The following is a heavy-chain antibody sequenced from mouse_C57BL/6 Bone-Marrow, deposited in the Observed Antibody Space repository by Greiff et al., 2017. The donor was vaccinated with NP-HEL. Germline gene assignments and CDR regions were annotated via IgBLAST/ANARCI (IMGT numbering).Heavy chain of an antibody. CDR2: INPNNGGT. Sequence: VQLQQSGPELVKPGASVKISYKASGYTFTDYYMNWVKQSHGKSLEWIGDINPNNGGTSYNQKFKGKATLTVDKSSSTAYMELRSLTSEDSAVYYCARCYYGSRGYFDYWGQGTTLTVSS. D-gene: IGHD1-1*01. V-gene: IGHV1-26*01. CDR3: ARCYYGSRGYFDY. J-gene: IGHJ2*01. CDR1: GYTFTDYY.